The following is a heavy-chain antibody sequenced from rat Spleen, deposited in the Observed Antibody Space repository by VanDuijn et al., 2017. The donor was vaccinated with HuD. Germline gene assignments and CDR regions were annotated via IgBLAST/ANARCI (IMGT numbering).Heavy chain of an antibody. V-gene: IGHV3-1*01. J-gene: IGHJ2*01. CDR1: GYSITDTY. D-gene: IGHD1-4*01. CDR2: ISYSGST. Sequence: EVQLQESGPGLVKPSQSLSLTCSVSGYSITDTYWGWVRKFPGNKMEWIGHISYSGSTSYNPSLKSRISITRDTSKNQFFLQLKSVATEDTATYYCARWTRYFDYWGQGVMVTVSS. CDR3: ARWTRYFDY.